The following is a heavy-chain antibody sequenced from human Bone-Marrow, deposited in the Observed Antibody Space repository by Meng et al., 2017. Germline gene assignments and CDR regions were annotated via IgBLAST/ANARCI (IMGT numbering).Heavy chain of an antibody. V-gene: IGHV1-2*06. J-gene: IGHJ4*02. Sequence: QWQLVSPGVELKKPGASVKVSCKPSGYTFTGYYMHWVRQAPGQGLEWMGRINPNSGGTNYAQKFQGRVTMTRDTSISTAYMELSRLRSDDTAVYYCARGDLGGYYDYCGQGTLVTVSS. CDR3: ARGDLGGYYDY. CDR2: INPNSGGT. CDR1: GYTFTGYY. D-gene: IGHD3-22*01.